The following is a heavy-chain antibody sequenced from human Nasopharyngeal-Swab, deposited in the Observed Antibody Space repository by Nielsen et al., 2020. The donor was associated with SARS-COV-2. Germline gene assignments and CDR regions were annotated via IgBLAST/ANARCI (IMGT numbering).Heavy chain of an antibody. Sequence: GGSLKISCAASGFTFSIYSMNWVRQAPGKGLEWVSSISSSSNYIYYGDSVKGRFTISRDNTKKSLYLQMNSLRVEDTAVYYCARLGTESYHYYSLDVWGQGTTVTVSS. J-gene: IGHJ6*02. CDR3: ARLGTESYHYYSLDV. V-gene: IGHV3-21*01. CDR1: GFTFSIYS. CDR2: ISSSSNYI. D-gene: IGHD1-1*01.